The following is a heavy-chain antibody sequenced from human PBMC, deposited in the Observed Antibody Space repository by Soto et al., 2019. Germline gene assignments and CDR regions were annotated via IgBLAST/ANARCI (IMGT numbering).Heavy chain of an antibody. CDR1: GGSISSGDYY. J-gene: IGHJ6*02. CDR2: IYYSGST. Sequence: QVQLQESGPGLVKPSQTLSLTCTVSGGSISSGDYYWSWIRQPPGKGLEWIGYIYYSGSTYYNPSLKSRVTISVDTSKNQFSLKLSSVTAADTAVYYCARDLPYYDILTGRGGGYYYGMDVWGQGTTVTVSS. D-gene: IGHD3-9*01. CDR3: ARDLPYYDILTGRGGGYYYGMDV. V-gene: IGHV4-30-4*01.